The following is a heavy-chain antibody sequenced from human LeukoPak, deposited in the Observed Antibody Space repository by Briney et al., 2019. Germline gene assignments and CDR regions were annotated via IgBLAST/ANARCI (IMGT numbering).Heavy chain of an antibody. V-gene: IGHV3-21*01. CDR3: AKDRCSNGIGCYYYYMDV. J-gene: IGHJ6*03. D-gene: IGHD2-8*01. CDR2: ISSSSSYI. CDR1: GFTFSSYS. Sequence: AGGSLRLSCAASGFTFSSYSMNWVRQAPGKGLEWVSSISSSSSYIYYAHSVKGRFRISRDSSKNILYLQMNSLRAEDTAVYYCAKDRCSNGIGCYYYYMDVWGKGTTVTISS.